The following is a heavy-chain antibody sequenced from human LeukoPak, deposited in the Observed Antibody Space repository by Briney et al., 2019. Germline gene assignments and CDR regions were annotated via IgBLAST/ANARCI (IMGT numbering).Heavy chain of an antibody. CDR1: GGSFSGYY. V-gene: IGHV4-34*01. CDR2: INHSGST. Sequence: SETLSLTCAGYGGSFSGYYWSWIRQPPGKGLEWIGEINHSGSTNYNPSLKSRVTISVDTSKNQFSLKLSSVTAADTAVYYCARGRGVVMVYGDPRDAFDIWGQGTMVTVSS. J-gene: IGHJ3*02. D-gene: IGHD4-17*01. CDR3: ARGRGVVMVYGDPRDAFDI.